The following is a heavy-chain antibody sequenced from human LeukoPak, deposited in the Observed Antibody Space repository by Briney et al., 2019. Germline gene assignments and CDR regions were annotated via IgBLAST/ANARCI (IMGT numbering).Heavy chain of an antibody. CDR3: ARLTGAAYSSSNWFDP. V-gene: IGHV5-51*01. Sequence: GEPLKISCKGSGYSFTSYWIGWVRPLPEELLEWTGIIYRGDSDTRYSSSFQGQVTISADKYIKTAYQQCSSPKTSHTAMYYYARLTGAAYSSSNWFDPWGQGTLVTVSS. CDR1: GYSFTSYW. D-gene: IGHD6-13*01. CDR2: IYRGDSDT. J-gene: IGHJ5*02.